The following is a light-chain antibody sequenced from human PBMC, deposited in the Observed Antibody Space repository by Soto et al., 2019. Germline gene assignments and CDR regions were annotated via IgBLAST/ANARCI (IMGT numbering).Light chain of an antibody. CDR1: QTISSW. CDR3: QQYSTYTPRT. J-gene: IGKJ1*01. CDR2: KAS. V-gene: IGKV1-5*03. Sequence: DIQMTQSPSTLSASVRDRVTITCRASQTISSWLAWFQQRPGRAPKFLIYKASSLKNGVPLRFSGSGSGTQFTLTNSSLQPDDFATYYCQQYSTYTPRTFGQGTKVDIK.